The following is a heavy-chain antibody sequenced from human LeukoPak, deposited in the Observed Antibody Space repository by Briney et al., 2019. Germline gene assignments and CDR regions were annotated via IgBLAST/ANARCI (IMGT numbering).Heavy chain of an antibody. CDR3: AELGITMIGGV. D-gene: IGHD3-10*02. Sequence: GGSLRLSCAASGFTFSSYEMNWVRQTPGKELEWVSYISSSGSTIYYADSVKGRFTISRDNAKNSLYLQMNSLRAEDTAVYYCAELGITMIGGVWGKGTTVTISS. CDR1: GFTFSSYE. V-gene: IGHV3-48*03. CDR2: ISSSGSTI. J-gene: IGHJ6*04.